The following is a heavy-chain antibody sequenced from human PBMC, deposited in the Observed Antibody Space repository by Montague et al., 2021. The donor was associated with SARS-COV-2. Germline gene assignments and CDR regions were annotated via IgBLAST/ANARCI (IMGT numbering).Heavy chain of an antibody. D-gene: IGHD2-2*01. J-gene: IGHJ5*02. CDR3: ARQGDQLLLEYWFDP. CDR1: GGSISSSSYY. Sequence: SETLSLTSTVSGGSISSSSYYWGWIRQPPGKGLEWIGSIYYSGSTYYXPSLKSRVTISVDTSKNQFSLKLSSVTAADTAVYYCARQGDQLLLEYWFDPWGQGTLVTVSS. V-gene: IGHV4-39*01. CDR2: IYYSGST.